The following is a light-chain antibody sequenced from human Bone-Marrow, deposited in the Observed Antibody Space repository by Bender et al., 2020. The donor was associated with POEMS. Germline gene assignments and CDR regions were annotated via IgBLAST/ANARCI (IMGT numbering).Light chain of an antibody. Sequence: QSALTQPRSVSGSPGQSVTISCTGASSDVDNYIYVSWFQQRPGKAPNLMIYDVSRRPSGVPDRFSGSKSGNTASLTISGLQAEDEADYYCCSYAGRSTFVVFGGGTKLTV. CDR3: CSYAGRSTFVV. J-gene: IGLJ2*01. V-gene: IGLV2-11*01. CDR1: SSDVDNYIY. CDR2: DVS.